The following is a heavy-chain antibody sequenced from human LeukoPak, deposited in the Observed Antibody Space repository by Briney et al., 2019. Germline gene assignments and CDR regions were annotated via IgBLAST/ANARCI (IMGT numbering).Heavy chain of an antibody. Sequence: SETLSLTCGVSGGSITSTNWWSWVRQPPGQGLEWIGEVSLSGLTNYNPSLSSRVIMALDTSKNHLSLHLTSVTAADMAVYYCSRENGAFSPFGYWGQGYLVTVLS. CDR2: VSLSGLT. D-gene: IGHD2-8*01. CDR3: SRENGAFSPFGY. J-gene: IGHJ4*02. CDR1: GGSITSTNW. V-gene: IGHV4-4*02.